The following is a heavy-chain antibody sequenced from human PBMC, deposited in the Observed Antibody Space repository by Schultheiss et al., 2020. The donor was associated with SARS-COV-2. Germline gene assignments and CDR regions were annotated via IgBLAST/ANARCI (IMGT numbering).Heavy chain of an antibody. CDR2: INPNSGGT. Sequence: ASVKVSCKASGFTFTSSAVQWVRQARGQRLEWMGWINPNSGGTNYAQKFQGWVTMTRDTSISTAYMELSRLRSDDTAVYYCASYGMDVWGQGTTVTVSS. CDR1: GFTFTSSA. V-gene: IGHV1-2*04. J-gene: IGHJ6*02. CDR3: ASYGMDV.